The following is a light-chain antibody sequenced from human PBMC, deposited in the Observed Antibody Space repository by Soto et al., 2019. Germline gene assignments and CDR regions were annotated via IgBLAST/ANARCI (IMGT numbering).Light chain of an antibody. J-gene: IGKJ1*01. CDR3: LPHNSYPWT. CDR1: QTINNR. Sequence: DVRMTMSASALSASIRDRVTIPCRASQTINNRLAWYQQKPGKAPKRLIYAASSLQSGVPSRFSGSGSGTEFTLTISSLQPEAFATYYCLPHNSYPWTLGQGTKV. V-gene: IGKV1-17*01. CDR2: AAS.